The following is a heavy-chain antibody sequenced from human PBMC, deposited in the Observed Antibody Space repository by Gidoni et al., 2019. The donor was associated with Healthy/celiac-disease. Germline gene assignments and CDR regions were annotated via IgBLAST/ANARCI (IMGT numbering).Heavy chain of an antibody. CDR1: GFTFSSYG. CDR2: LSYDGSNK. J-gene: IGHJ4*02. V-gene: IGHV3-30*18. Sequence: QVQLVESGGGVVQPGRSLRRSWAASGFTFSSYGMPWVRQAPGKGLGWVAVLSYDGSNKYYADSVKGLFPLSRDNSKNTLYLQMNSLRAEDTAVYYCAKDRRSSGWYGQGDYWGQGTLVTVSS. D-gene: IGHD6-19*01. CDR3: AKDRRSSGWYGQGDY.